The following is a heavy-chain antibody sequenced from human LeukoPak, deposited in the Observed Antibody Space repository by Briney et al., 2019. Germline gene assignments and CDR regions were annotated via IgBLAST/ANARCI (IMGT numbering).Heavy chain of an antibody. J-gene: IGHJ4*02. V-gene: IGHV3-21*01. D-gene: IGHD2-2*01. CDR2: ISSSSSYI. CDR1: GFTFSSYS. Sequence: GGSLRLSCAASGFTFSSYSMNWVRQAPGKGLEWVSSISSSSSYIYYADSVKGRFTISRDNAKNSLYLQMNSLRAGDTAVYYCARSNADIVVVPAAIPFDYWGQGTLVTVSS. CDR3: ARSNADIVVVPAAIPFDY.